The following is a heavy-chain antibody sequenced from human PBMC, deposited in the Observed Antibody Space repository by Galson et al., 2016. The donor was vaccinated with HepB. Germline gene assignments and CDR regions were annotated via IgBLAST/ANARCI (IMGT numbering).Heavy chain of an antibody. CDR3: AKDGSGTYSFDY. CDR1: GFTFSNYG. CDR2: SWYDGSQK. J-gene: IGHJ4*02. Sequence: SLRLSCAVSGFTFSNYGMHWVRQAPGKGLEWVAVSWYDGSQKNYADSVKGRFTVSRDNSKNTLYLQMNSLRAEDTAMYYCAKDGSGTYSFDYWGQGTRVTVSS. V-gene: IGHV3-33*06. D-gene: IGHD1-26*01.